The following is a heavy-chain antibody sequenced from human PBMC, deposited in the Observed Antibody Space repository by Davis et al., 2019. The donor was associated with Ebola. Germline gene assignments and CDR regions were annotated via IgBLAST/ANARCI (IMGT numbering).Heavy chain of an antibody. CDR3: ARGHLSFGVVIQADY. CDR2: ISAYNGNT. CDR1: GYTFTSYG. Sequence: AASVKVSCKASGYTFTSYGISWVRQAPGQGLEWMGWISAYNGNTNYAQKLQGRVTMTTDTSTSTAYMELGSLRSDDTAVYYCARGHLSFGVVIQADYWGQGTLVTVSS. D-gene: IGHD3-3*01. J-gene: IGHJ4*02. V-gene: IGHV1-18*01.